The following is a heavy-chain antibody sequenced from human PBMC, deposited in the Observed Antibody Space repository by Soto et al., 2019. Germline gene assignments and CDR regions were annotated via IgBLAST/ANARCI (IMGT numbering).Heavy chain of an antibody. D-gene: IGHD3-10*01. V-gene: IGHV3-66*04. CDR2: IYVDDGT. Sequence: RQKPGKGLEWVSIIYVDDGTDYADSVKGRFIISRDISKNTLYLQMNSLRGEDMCVYYYAKRYLWGVSAFWGQGALVP. CDR3: AKRYLWGVSAF. J-gene: IGHJ4*02.